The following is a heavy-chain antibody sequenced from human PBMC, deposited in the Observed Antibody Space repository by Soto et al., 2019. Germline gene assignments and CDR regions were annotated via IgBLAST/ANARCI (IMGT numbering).Heavy chain of an antibody. CDR2: IYHSGST. D-gene: IGHD3-16*01. CDR1: GGSISSGGYS. CDR3: AYGNHFVYHY. J-gene: IGHJ4*02. V-gene: IGHV4-30-2*01. Sequence: SETLSLTCAVSGGSISSGGYSWSWIRQPPGKGLEWIGYIYHSGSTYYNPSLKSRVTISVDRSKNQFSLKLSSVTAADTAVYYCAYGNHFVYHYWGQGTLVTVSS.